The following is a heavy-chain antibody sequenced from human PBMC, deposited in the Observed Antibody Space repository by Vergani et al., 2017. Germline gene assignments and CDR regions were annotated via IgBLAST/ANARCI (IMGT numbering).Heavy chain of an antibody. J-gene: IGHJ4*02. CDR1: GFTFSDYY. V-gene: IGHV3-11*04. CDR3: ARDNYDFWSGYFPFDY. CDR2: ISSSSSTI. D-gene: IGHD3-3*01. Sequence: QVQLVESGGGLVKPGGSLRLSCAASGFTFSDYYMSWIRQAPGKGLEWVSYISSSSSTIYYADSVKGRFTISRDNAKNSLYLQMNSLRDEDTAVYYCARDNYDFWSGYFPFDYWGQGTLVTVSS.